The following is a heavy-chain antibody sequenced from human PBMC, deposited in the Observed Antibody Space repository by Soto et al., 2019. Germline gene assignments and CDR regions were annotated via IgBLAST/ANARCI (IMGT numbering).Heavy chain of an antibody. J-gene: IGHJ6*02. CDR3: ARATYCSGGSCFYGMDV. CDR1: NGSISSSDYY. CDR2: IYYSGSI. D-gene: IGHD2-15*01. Sequence: SETLSLTCTVSNGSISSSDYYWGWIRQPPGKGLEWIATIYYSGSIHYNPSLKGRISISVDTSKNQFSLKLSSVTAADTAVYYCARATYCSGGSCFYGMDVWGQGTTVTVSS. V-gene: IGHV4-39*07.